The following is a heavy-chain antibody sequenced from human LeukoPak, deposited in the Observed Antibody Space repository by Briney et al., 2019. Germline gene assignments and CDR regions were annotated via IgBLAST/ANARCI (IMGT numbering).Heavy chain of an antibody. CDR1: GGTVTSSTYF. CDR2: ISYSGAT. D-gene: IGHD1-14*01. V-gene: IGHV4-39*07. CDR3: ARDGFYYHYYMDV. J-gene: IGHJ6*03. Sequence: SETLSFTCTLSGGTVTSSTYFWGWIRQPPGKGLEWIGSISYSGATYYNPSLKSRVSMSVHTSKNQFSLKLSSVTAADTAVYYCARDGFYYHYYMDVWGEGTTVTVSS.